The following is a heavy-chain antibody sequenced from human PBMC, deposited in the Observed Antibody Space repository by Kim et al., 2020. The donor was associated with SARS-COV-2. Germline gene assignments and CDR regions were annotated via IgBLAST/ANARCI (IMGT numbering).Heavy chain of an antibody. CDR1: GYTFTSYY. CDR2: INPSGGST. J-gene: IGHJ5*02. V-gene: IGHV1-46*01. CDR3: ARDRGGTAMDYVASGWFDP. D-gene: IGHD5-18*01. Sequence: ASVKVSCKASGYTFTSYYMHWVRQAPGQGLEWMGIINPSGGSTSYAQKFQGRVTMTRDTSTSTVYMELSSLRSEDTAVYYCARDRGGTAMDYVASGWFDPWGQGTLVTVSS.